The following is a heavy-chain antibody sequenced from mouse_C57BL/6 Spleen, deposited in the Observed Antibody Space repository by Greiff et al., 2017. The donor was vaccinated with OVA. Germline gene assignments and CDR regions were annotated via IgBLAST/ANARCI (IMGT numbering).Heavy chain of an antibody. CDR1: GYTFTSYG. J-gene: IGHJ4*01. CDR2: ISRGGSYT. CDR3: AGRGLRSLYYYAMDY. Sequence: DVKLVESGGDLVKPGGSLKLSCAASGYTFTSYGMSWVRQTPDKSLEWVANISRGGSYTYYPDSVKGSVTISRDNATNTLYLQMSSLESEDTATDYCAGRGLRSLYYYAMDYWGQGTSVTVSS. D-gene: IGHD2-4*01. V-gene: IGHV5-6*02.